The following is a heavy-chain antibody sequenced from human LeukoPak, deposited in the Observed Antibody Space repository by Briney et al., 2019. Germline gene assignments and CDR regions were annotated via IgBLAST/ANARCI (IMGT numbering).Heavy chain of an antibody. CDR3: AKDWSVLRYFDWLSSDAFDI. CDR2: ISYDGSNK. V-gene: IGHV3-30*04. Sequence: GGSLRLSCAASGFTFSSYAMHWVRQAPGKGREWVAVISYDGSNKYYADSVKGRFTISRDNSKNTLYLQMNTLRAEDTAVYYCAKDWSVLRYFDWLSSDAFDIWGQGTMVTVSS. D-gene: IGHD3-9*01. CDR1: GFTFSSYA. J-gene: IGHJ3*02.